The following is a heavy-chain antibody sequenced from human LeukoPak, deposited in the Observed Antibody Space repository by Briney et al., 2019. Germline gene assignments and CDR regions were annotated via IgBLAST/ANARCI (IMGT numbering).Heavy chain of an antibody. CDR1: GGSIRSYY. D-gene: IGHD2-15*01. J-gene: IGHJ4*02. CDR2: IFDSGTT. CDR3: ARTYCSGGSCHFDY. Sequence: SETLSLTCTVSGGSIRSYYWSWIRQPPGKGLEWVGYIFDSGTTDSNPSLKSRVTISVDTSKNQFSLKLSSVTAADTAVYYCARTYCSGGSCHFDYWGQGTLVTVSS. V-gene: IGHV4-59*08.